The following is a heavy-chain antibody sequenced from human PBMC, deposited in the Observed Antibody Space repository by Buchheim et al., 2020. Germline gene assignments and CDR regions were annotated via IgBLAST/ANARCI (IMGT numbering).Heavy chain of an antibody. Sequence: QVHLVESGGGVVQPGGSLRLSCAASGFTFSSHGMHWVRQAPGKGLEWVALIPYDGSDSYYADSVKGRFTISRDNSKNTLYLQMNSLRAEDTAVYYCSKRGFCSGGSCYSFHFDYWGQGTL. CDR1: GFTFSSHG. D-gene: IGHD2-15*01. CDR2: IPYDGSDS. J-gene: IGHJ4*02. V-gene: IGHV3-30*18. CDR3: SKRGFCSGGSCYSFHFDY.